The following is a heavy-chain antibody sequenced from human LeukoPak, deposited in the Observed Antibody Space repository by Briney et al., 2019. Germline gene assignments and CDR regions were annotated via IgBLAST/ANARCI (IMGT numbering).Heavy chain of an antibody. CDR2: IYTSGST. CDR3: ATSVATLYYYYMDV. J-gene: IGHJ6*03. V-gene: IGHV4-61*02. CDR1: GGSISSGSYS. Sequence: SETLSLTCTVSGGSISSGSYSWSWIRQPAGKGLEWIGRIYTSGSTNYNPSLKSRVTISVDTSKNQFSLKLSSVTAADTAVYYCATSVATLYYYYMDVWGKGPRSPSP.